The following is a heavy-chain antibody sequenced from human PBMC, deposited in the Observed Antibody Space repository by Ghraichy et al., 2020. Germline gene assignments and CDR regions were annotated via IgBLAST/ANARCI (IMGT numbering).Heavy chain of an antibody. CDR3: ARAQGYSGYDWGGYYFDY. J-gene: IGHJ4*02. D-gene: IGHD5-12*01. CDR2: IKQDGSEK. CDR1: GFTFSSYW. Sequence: GGSLRLSCAASGFTFSSYWMSWFPKAPGKGWEGVANIKQDGSEKYYVDSVKGRFTISRDNAKNSLYLQMNSLRAEDTAVYYCARAQGYSGYDWGGYYFDYWGQGTLVTVSS. V-gene: IGHV3-7*03.